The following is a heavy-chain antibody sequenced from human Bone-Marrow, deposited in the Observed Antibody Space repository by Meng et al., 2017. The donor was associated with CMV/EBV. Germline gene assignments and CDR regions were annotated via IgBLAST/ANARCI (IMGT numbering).Heavy chain of an antibody. CDR1: GFTFSSYA. V-gene: IGHV3-23*01. J-gene: IGHJ4*02. CDR3: AKEIITGTTAGVDY. CDR2: ISGSGGTT. Sequence: GGSLRLSCAASGFTFSSYAMSWVRQAPGKGLEWVSTISGSGGTTYYADSVKGRFTISRDNSKNTLYLQMNSLRAEDTAVYYCAKEIITGTTAGVDYWGQGTLVTVSS. D-gene: IGHD1-7*01.